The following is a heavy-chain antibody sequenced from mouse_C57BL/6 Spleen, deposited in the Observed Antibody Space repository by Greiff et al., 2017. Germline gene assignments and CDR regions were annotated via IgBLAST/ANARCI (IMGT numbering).Heavy chain of an antibody. CDR3: ARFYLYYFDY. D-gene: IGHD2-1*01. J-gene: IGHJ2*01. Sequence: EVKVVESGGGLVQPGGSLSLSCAASGFTFTDYYMSWVRQPPGKALEWLGFIRNKANGYTTEYSASVKGRFTISRDNSQSILYLQMNALIAEDSATYYCARFYLYYFDYWGQGTTLTVSS. V-gene: IGHV7-3*01. CDR2: IRNKANGYTT. CDR1: GFTFTDYY.